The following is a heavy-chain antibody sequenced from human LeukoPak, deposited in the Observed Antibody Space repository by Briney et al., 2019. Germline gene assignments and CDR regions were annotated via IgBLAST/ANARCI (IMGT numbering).Heavy chain of an antibody. Sequence: QPGGSLRLSCAASGLTFSNYAMSWVRQAPGKGLEWVSDMSGSGGTTYYADSVKGRCTISRENSKKTLYLQMNSLRAEDTAVYYCAKREEWLVKGAFDIWGQGTMVTVSS. CDR3: AKREEWLVKGAFDI. V-gene: IGHV3-23*01. J-gene: IGHJ3*02. CDR1: GLTFSNYA. CDR2: MSGSGGTT. D-gene: IGHD6-19*01.